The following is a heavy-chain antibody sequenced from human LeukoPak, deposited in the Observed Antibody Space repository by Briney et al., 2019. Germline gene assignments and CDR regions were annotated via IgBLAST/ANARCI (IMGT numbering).Heavy chain of an antibody. CDR3: ARGLTDEHQLILHWFDP. Sequence: ASVKVSRKASGYTFTGYYIHWVRRAPGQGLEWMGWINPNSGGTNYAQKFQGRVTMTRDTSITTAYMELSRLISDDTAVYYCARGLTDEHQLILHWFDPWGQGTLVTVSS. J-gene: IGHJ5*02. CDR1: GYTFTGYY. V-gene: IGHV1-2*02. D-gene: IGHD2-2*01. CDR2: INPNSGGT.